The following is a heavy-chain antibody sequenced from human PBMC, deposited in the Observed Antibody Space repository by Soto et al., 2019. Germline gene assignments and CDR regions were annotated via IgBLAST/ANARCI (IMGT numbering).Heavy chain of an antibody. CDR1: GFTFSSYA. Sequence: EVQLLESGGGLVQPGGSLRLSCAASGFTFSSYAMSWVRQAPGKGLEWVSAISGSGGSTYYADSVKGRFTLSRDNSKNTLYLQMNSLRAEDTAVYYCAKDPLNTWGVIDYWGQGTLVTVSS. CDR2: ISGSGGST. J-gene: IGHJ4*02. D-gene: IGHD3-16*01. CDR3: AKDPLNTWGVIDY. V-gene: IGHV3-23*01.